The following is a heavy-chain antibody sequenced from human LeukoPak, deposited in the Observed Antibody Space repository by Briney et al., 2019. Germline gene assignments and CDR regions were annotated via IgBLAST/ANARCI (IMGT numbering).Heavy chain of an antibody. J-gene: IGHJ4*02. CDR2: ISSSSSTI. CDR1: GFTFSSYS. Sequence: GGSLRLSCAASGFTFSSYSMNWVRQAPGKGLEWVSYISSSSSTIYYADSVKGRFTISRDNAKNSLYLQMNSLRAEDTAVYYCAGTNHYDSSGYYSSFDYWGQGTLVTVSS. CDR3: AGTNHYDSSGYYSSFDY. V-gene: IGHV3-48*01. D-gene: IGHD3-22*01.